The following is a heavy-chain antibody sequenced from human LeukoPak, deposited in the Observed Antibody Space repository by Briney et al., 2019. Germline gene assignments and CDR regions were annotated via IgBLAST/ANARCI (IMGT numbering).Heavy chain of an antibody. Sequence: GGSLRLSCAASGFTFSSYGMHWVRQAPGKGLEWVSYISSSSSTIYYADSVKGRFTISRDNAKNSLYLQMNSLRAEDTAVYYCARDTRTGATTKFDYWGQGTLVTVSS. CDR3: ARDTRTGATTKFDY. CDR2: ISSSSSTI. V-gene: IGHV3-48*01. D-gene: IGHD5-12*01. CDR1: GFTFSSYG. J-gene: IGHJ4*02.